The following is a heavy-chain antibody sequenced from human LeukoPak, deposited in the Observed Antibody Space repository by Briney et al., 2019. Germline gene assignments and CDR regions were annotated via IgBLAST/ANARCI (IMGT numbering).Heavy chain of an antibody. J-gene: IGHJ4*02. CDR3: AKDYSSGYYYMYCFDY. CDR2: ISWNSGSI. V-gene: IGHV3-9*01. Sequence: GGSLRLSCAASGFTFDDYAMHWVRQAPGKGLEWVSGISWNSGSIGYADSVKGRFTIPRDNAKNSLYLQMNSLRAEDTALYYCAKDYSSGYYYMYCFDYWGQGTLVTVSS. CDR1: GFTFDDYA. D-gene: IGHD3-22*01.